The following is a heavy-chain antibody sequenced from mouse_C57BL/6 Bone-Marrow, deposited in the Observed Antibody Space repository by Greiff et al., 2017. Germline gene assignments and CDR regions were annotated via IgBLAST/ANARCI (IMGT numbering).Heavy chain of an antibody. CDR1: GFNIKDDY. Sequence: VQLQQSGAELVRPGASVKLSCTASGFNIKDDYMHWVKQRPEQGLEWIGWIDPENGDTEYASKFQGKATITADTSSNTAYLQLSSLTSEDTAVYYCTTPYAYGNPDGWGQGTTLTVSS. D-gene: IGHD2-1*01. CDR3: TTPYAYGNPDG. J-gene: IGHJ2*01. CDR2: IDPENGDT. V-gene: IGHV14-4*01.